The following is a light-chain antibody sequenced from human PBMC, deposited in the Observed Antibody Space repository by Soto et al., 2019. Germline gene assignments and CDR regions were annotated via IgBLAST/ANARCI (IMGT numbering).Light chain of an antibody. Sequence: DIQMTQSPSSLSASVGDRVTITCRASQSISNYLNWYQQKPGKAPKLLVYGASSLQSRVPSRFSGSGAGTDFTLTISSQLPEDVATFDCQQSYSSPLTFGGGTKVEIK. J-gene: IGKJ4*01. V-gene: IGKV1-39*01. CDR1: QSISNY. CDR2: GAS. CDR3: QQSYSSPLT.